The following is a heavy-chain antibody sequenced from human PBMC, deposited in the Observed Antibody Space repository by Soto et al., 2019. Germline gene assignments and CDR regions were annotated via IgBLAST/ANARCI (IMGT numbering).Heavy chain of an antibody. D-gene: IGHD1-26*01. CDR2: IIPIFGTA. J-gene: IGHJ6*02. V-gene: IGHV1-69*13. Sequence: SVXVSCKASGGTFSSYAISWVRQAPGQGLEWMGGIIPIFGTANYAQKFQGRVTITADESTSTAYMELSSLRSEDTAVYYCASLLSSGSYCDYYYYGMDVWGQGTTVTVSS. CDR3: ASLLSSGSYCDYYYYGMDV. CDR1: GGTFSSYA.